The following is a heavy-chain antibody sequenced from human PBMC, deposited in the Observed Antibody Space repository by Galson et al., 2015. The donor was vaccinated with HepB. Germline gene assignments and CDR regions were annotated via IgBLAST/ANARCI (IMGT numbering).Heavy chain of an antibody. Sequence: SLRLSCAASGFTFSSYAMHWVRQAPGKGLEWVAVISYDGSNKYYADSVKGRFTISRDNSKNTLYLQMNSLRAEDTAVYYCARDLYVGYCSGGSCYSPDYWGQGTLVTVSS. D-gene: IGHD2-15*01. CDR2: ISYDGSNK. J-gene: IGHJ4*02. V-gene: IGHV3-30*04. CDR1: GFTFSSYA. CDR3: ARDLYVGYCSGGSCYSPDY.